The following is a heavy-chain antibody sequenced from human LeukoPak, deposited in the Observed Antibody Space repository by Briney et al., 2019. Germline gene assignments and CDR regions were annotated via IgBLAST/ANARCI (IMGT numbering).Heavy chain of an antibody. Sequence: PGRSLRLSCAASGFTFNSYAMHWVRQALGKGLDGVAVVPYDGNIKYYSDSVKGRFTISRDNSKNTLHLQMNSLRVEDTAIYYCARANEQWDVHSPFDYWGQGTLVTVSS. V-gene: IGHV3-30*04. CDR3: ARANEQWDVHSPFDY. J-gene: IGHJ4*02. D-gene: IGHD1/OR15-1a*01. CDR2: VPYDGNIK. CDR1: GFTFNSYA.